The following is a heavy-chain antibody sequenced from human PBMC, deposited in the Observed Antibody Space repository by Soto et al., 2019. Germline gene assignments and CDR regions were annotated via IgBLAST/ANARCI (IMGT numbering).Heavy chain of an antibody. D-gene: IGHD2-15*01. CDR1: GFTFSSYA. Sequence: EVQLLESGGGLVQPGGSLRLSCAASGFTFSSYAMSWVRQAPGKGLEWVSAISGSGGSTYYADSVKGRFTISRDNSKNTRYLQMNSLRAEDTAVYYCAKDLLGCSGGSCYPGWFDPWGQGTLVTVSS. CDR3: AKDLLGCSGGSCYPGWFDP. J-gene: IGHJ5*02. CDR2: ISGSGGST. V-gene: IGHV3-23*01.